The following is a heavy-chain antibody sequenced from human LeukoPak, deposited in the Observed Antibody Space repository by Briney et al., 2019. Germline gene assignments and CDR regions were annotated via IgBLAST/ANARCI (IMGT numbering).Heavy chain of an antibody. CDR3: ARGYCSNGVCYYPFYFDF. CDR2: IFTGGST. V-gene: IGHV4-4*07. D-gene: IGHD2-8*01. J-gene: IGHJ4*02. CDR1: GGSISSYY. Sequence: KPSETLSLTCTVSGGSISSYYWSWIRQPAGKGLEWIGRIFTGGSTNYNPSLKSRVTMSVDTSKNHFSLNLSSVTAADTAVYYCARGYCSNGVCYYPFYFDFWGQGTLVTVSS.